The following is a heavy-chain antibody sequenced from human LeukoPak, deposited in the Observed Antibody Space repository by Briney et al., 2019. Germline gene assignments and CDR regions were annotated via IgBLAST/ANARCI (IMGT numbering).Heavy chain of an antibody. CDR1: GYTFTSYG. CDR3: ARYRPIVTMVRGVIQDY. CDR2: ISAYNGNT. Sequence: GASVKVSCKASGYTFTSYGISWVRQAPGQGLEWMGWISAYNGNTNYAQKLQGRVTMTTGTSTSTAYMELRSLRSDDTAVYYCARYRPIVTMVRGVIQDYWGQGTLVTVSS. D-gene: IGHD3-10*01. J-gene: IGHJ4*02. V-gene: IGHV1-18*01.